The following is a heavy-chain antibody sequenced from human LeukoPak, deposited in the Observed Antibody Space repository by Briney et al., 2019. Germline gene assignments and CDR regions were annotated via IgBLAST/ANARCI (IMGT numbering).Heavy chain of an antibody. J-gene: IGHJ3*02. CDR3: ASAETYYDFWSGVDAFDI. CDR2: ISSSSSYI. Sequence: PGGSLRLSCAASGFTFSSYSMNWVRQAPGKGLEWVSSISSSSSYIYYADSVKGRFTISRDNAKNSLYLQMNSLRAEDTAVYYCASAETYYDFWSGVDAFDIWGQGTMVTVSS. CDR1: GFTFSSYS. D-gene: IGHD3-3*01. V-gene: IGHV3-21*01.